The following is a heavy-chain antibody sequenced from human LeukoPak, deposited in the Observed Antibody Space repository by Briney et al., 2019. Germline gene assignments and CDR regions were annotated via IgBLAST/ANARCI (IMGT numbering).Heavy chain of an antibody. CDR1: GFTFRTYD. CDR2: IGTGGDT. J-gene: IGHJ2*01. Sequence: PGGSLRLSCAASGFTFRTYDMHWVRQPTGKSLEWVSAIGTGGDTYYADSVKGRFTISRENGKNSLYLQMNILTAGDTAVYYCAREVLGRSVSSGWYFDLWGRGTQVTVS. V-gene: IGHV3-13*01. D-gene: IGHD3-16*01. CDR3: AREVLGRSVSSGWYFDL.